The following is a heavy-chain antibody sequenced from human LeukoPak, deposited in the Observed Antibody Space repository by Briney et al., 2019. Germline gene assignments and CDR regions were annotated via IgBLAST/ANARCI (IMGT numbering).Heavy chain of an antibody. V-gene: IGHV1-46*01. CDR2: INPLGGST. D-gene: IGHD5-12*01. J-gene: IGHJ4*02. CDR3: VRSYSGYNSFDY. CDR1: GYTFTSYY. Sequence: GASVKVSCKASGYTFTSYYMHWVRQAPGQGLEWMGIINPLGGSTNYAQKFQGRVTMTRDTSTSTVYMELSSLRSEDTAVYYCVRSYSGYNSFDYWGQGTLVTVSS.